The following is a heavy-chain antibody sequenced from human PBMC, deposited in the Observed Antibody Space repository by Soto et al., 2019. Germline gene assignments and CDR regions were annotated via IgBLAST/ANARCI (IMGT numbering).Heavy chain of an antibody. CDR2: VYSSGRA. Sequence: QVQLQQSGPGLVRPSETLSLTCTVSGGSFSDNYWNWLRQSQGKGLEWIGDVYSSGRANYNPSFGSRVTMSIDTAKNQFSLKLTSATAADTAVYYCARTRRDTIFGVVIFGWFDPWGQGARVIVSS. V-gene: IGHV4-59*01. CDR1: GGSFSDNY. J-gene: IGHJ5*02. CDR3: ARTRRDTIFGVVIFGWFDP. D-gene: IGHD3-3*01.